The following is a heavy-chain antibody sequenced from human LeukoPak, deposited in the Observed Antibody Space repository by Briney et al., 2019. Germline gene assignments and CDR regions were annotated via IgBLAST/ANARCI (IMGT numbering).Heavy chain of an antibody. D-gene: IGHD2-15*01. Sequence: GGSLRLSCAASEFSFTSYWMHWVRQAPGKGLVWVSHINTDGSSTTYADSVKGRFSISRDNAKNTLYLQMNSLRAEDTAVYYCASDSYSPEYFQHWGQGTLVTVSS. CDR3: ASDSYSPEYFQH. CDR1: EFSFTSYW. J-gene: IGHJ1*01. V-gene: IGHV3-74*01. CDR2: INTDGSST.